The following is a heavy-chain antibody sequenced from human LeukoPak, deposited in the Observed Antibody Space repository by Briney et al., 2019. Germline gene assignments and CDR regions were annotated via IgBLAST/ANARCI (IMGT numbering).Heavy chain of an antibody. J-gene: IGHJ4*02. D-gene: IGHD2-21*01. CDR3: AKEAAELEIVVVKAFDY. Sequence: GGSLRLSCAASGFTVSSNYMSWVRQAPGKGLEWVAFIRYDGRNKYYADSVKGRFTISRDNSKNTLYLQMNSLRAEDTAVYYCAKEAAELEIVVVKAFDYWGQGTLVTVSS. CDR1: GFTVSSNY. CDR2: IRYDGRNK. V-gene: IGHV3-30*02.